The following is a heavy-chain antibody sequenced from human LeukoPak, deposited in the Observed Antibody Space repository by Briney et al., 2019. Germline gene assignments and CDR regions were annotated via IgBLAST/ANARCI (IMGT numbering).Heavy chain of an antibody. J-gene: IGHJ6*03. Sequence: GGSLRLSCAASGFTFSDYAMSWVRQAPGGGLEWVSAISGSGDKTFHADSVKGRFTTSRDNSKNTLSLQMSSLRVEDSAVYFCAKDTSAWWYHRAYMNVWGTGTTVTVS. CDR1: GFTFSDYA. CDR2: ISGSGDKT. D-gene: IGHD2-15*01. V-gene: IGHV3-23*01. CDR3: AKDTSAWWYHRAYMNV.